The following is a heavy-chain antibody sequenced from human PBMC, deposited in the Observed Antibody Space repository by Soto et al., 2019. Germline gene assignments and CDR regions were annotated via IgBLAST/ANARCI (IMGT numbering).Heavy chain of an antibody. V-gene: IGHV4-39*01. CDR1: GGSISSSSYY. CDR3: ARRYCSSTSCPPGITGAFDI. J-gene: IGHJ3*02. Sequence: SETLSLTCTVSGGSISSSSYYWGWIRQPPGKGLEWIGSIYYSGSTYYNPSLKSRVTISVDTSKNQFSLKLSSVTAADTAVYYCARRYCSSTSCPPGITGAFDIWGQGTMVTVSS. CDR2: IYYSGST. D-gene: IGHD2-2*01.